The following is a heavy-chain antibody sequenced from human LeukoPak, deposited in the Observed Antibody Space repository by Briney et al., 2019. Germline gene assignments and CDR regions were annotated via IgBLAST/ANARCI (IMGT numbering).Heavy chain of an antibody. V-gene: IGHV4-61*08. Sequence: SETLSLTCTVSGGSISSGDYYWSWIRQPPGKGVEWIGSIYYSGSTNYNPSLKSRVTISVDTSKYQFSLKLSSVTAADTAVYYCARDQGSGGGPNAFDIWGPRTMVTVSS. CDR2: IYYSGST. D-gene: IGHD2-8*02. J-gene: IGHJ3*02. CDR1: GGSISSGDYY. CDR3: ARDQGSGGGPNAFDI.